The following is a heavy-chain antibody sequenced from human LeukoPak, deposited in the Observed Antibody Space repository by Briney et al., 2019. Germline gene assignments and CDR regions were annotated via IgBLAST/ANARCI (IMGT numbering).Heavy chain of an antibody. Sequence: GGPLRLSCAASGFTFSMYSMAWVRQAPGKGLEWVSVINDRGGYRQDADSVKGRFTISRDNSQNTLFLQMNSLRAEDTAVYYCVRERDRGIEVADDFDYWGQGTLVTVSS. CDR1: GFTFSMYS. CDR3: VRERDRGIEVADDFDY. J-gene: IGHJ4*02. D-gene: IGHD6-19*01. V-gene: IGHV3-23*01. CDR2: INDRGGYR.